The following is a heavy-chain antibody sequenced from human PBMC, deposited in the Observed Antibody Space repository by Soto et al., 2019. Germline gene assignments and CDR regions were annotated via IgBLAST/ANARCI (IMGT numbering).Heavy chain of an antibody. CDR1: GYTFTSYG. CDR2: ISAYNGNT. Sequence: ASVKVSCKASGYTFTSYGMSWVRQAPGQGLEWMGWISAYNGNTNYAQKLQGRVTMTTDTSTSTAYMELRSLRSDDTAVYYCASGHYYDSSGYPTPLDYWGQGTLVTVSS. V-gene: IGHV1-18*01. D-gene: IGHD3-22*01. CDR3: ASGHYYDSSGYPTPLDY. J-gene: IGHJ4*02.